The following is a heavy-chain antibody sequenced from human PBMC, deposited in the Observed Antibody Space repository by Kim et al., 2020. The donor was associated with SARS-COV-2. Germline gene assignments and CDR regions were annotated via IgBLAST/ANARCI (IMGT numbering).Heavy chain of an antibody. J-gene: IGHJ4*02. V-gene: IGHV1-69*01. Sequence: QKFQGRVTITADESTSTAYMELSSLRSEDTAVYYCARAIPSYYGSGSFHYWGQGTLVTVSS. CDR3: ARAIPSYYGSGSFHY. D-gene: IGHD3-10*01.